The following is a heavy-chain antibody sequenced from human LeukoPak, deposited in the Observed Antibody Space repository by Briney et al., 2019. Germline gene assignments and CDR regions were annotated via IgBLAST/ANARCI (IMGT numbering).Heavy chain of an antibody. CDR2: ISGSGGST. V-gene: IGHV3-23*01. CDR3: AKSVGSGWYDWFDP. J-gene: IGHJ5*02. Sequence: PGGSLRLSCAASGFTFSSYAMSWVRQAPGKGLEWVSAISGSGGSTYYADSVKGRFTISRDNSKNTLYLQMNSLRGEDAAVYYCAKSVGSGWYDWFDPWGQGTLVTVSS. CDR1: GFTFSSYA. D-gene: IGHD6-19*01.